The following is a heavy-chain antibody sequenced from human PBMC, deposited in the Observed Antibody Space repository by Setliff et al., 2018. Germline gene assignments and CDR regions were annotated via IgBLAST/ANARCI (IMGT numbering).Heavy chain of an antibody. J-gene: IGHJ6*02. CDR3: ARDGVMYGMDV. V-gene: IGHV3-11*04. D-gene: IGHD2-8*01. CDR2: ISGRGSTI. CDR1: GFSFSDPY. Sequence: PGGSLRLSCAASGFSFSDPYMSWVRQPPGKGLEWISKISGRGSTIYYADSVRGRFTIPRDNAKNSLYLQMNSLRAEDTAMYYCARDGVMYGMDVWGQGTTVTVSS.